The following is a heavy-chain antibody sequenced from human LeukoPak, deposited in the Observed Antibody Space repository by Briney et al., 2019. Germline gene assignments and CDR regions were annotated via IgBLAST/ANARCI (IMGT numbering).Heavy chain of an antibody. Sequence: GGSLRLSCAASGFTFSSYEMNWVRQAPGRGLEWVSYIGNTGRTIYYTDSVKGRFTISRDNAKNSLYLQMNSLGAEDTAIYYCVRGDRYFFDFWGQGTLVTVSS. CDR2: IGNTGRTI. CDR1: GFTFSSYE. CDR3: VRGDRYFFDF. V-gene: IGHV3-48*03. J-gene: IGHJ4*02.